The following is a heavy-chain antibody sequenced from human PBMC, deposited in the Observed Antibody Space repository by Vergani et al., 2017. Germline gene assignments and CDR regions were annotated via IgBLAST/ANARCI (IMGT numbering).Heavy chain of an antibody. V-gene: IGHV4-34*01. CDR3: ARLYSSSSRVGYYYYMDV. J-gene: IGHJ6*03. D-gene: IGHD6-6*01. CDR1: GGSFSGYY. CDR2: SNHSGST. Sequence: QVQLQQWGAGLLKPSETLSLTCAVYGGSFSGYYWSWIRQPPGKGLEWIGESNHSGSTNYNPSLKSRVTISVDTSKNQFSRKLSSVTAADTAVYYCARLYSSSSRVGYYYYMDVWGKGTTVTVSS.